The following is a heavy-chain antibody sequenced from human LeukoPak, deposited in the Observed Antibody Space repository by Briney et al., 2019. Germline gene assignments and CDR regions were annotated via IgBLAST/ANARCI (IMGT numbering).Heavy chain of an antibody. CDR1: GYTFTSYG. V-gene: IGHV1-18*01. CDR3: ARDLYYDSSGYPDFDY. J-gene: IGHJ4*02. D-gene: IGHD3-22*01. Sequence: ASVKVSCKASGYTFTSYGISWVRQAPGQGLEWMGWISAYNGNTNYAQKLQGRVTMTTDTSTSTAYMELRSLRSGDTAVYYCARDLYYDSSGYPDFDYWGQGTLVTVSS. CDR2: ISAYNGNT.